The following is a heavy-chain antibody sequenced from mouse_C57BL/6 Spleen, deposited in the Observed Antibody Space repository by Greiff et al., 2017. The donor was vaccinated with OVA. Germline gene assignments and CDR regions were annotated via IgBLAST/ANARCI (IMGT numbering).Heavy chain of an antibody. V-gene: IGHV14-4*01. CDR3: TTDGNYLFAY. Sequence: EVQLQESGAELVRPGASVKLSCTASGFNIKDDYMHWVKQRPEQGLEWIGWLDPENGDTEYASKFQGKATITADTSSNTAYLQLSSLTSEDTAVYYCTTDGNYLFAYWGQGTLVTVSA. CDR1: GFNIKDDY. D-gene: IGHD2-1*01. J-gene: IGHJ3*01. CDR2: LDPENGDT.